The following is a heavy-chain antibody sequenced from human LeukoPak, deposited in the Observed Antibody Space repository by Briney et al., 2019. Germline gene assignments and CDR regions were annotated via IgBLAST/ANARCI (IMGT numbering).Heavy chain of an antibody. CDR2: INPDSGGT. Sequence: GASVKVSCKTSGYTFTGYYIQWVRQAPGRGLEWMGYINPDSGGTNYAQEFQGRVTMTRDTSISTAYMELNRLRSDDTAVYYCARGEMITFGGVIVISTFDIWGQGTMVTVS. D-gene: IGHD3-16*02. CDR1: GYTFTGYY. V-gene: IGHV1-2*02. J-gene: IGHJ3*02. CDR3: ARGEMITFGGVIVISTFDI.